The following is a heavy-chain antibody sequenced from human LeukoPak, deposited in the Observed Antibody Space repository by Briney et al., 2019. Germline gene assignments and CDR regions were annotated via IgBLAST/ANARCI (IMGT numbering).Heavy chain of an antibody. V-gene: IGHV3-23*01. D-gene: IGHD3-10*01. CDR2: ISDRGGST. CDR3: AKRGVVIRGILVIGYHQEAYHYDF. CDR1: GISLSNYG. Sequence: GGSLRLSCVVSGISLSNYGMTWVRQAPGKGLEWVSCISDRGGSTTYADSVKGRFTISRDTSLNTLFLQMNNLRADDTAVYFCAKRGVVIRGILVIGYHQEAYHYDFWGQGVLVTVSS. J-gene: IGHJ4*02.